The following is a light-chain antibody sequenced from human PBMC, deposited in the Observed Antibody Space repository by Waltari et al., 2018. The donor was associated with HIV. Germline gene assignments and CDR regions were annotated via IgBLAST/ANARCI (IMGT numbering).Light chain of an antibody. Sequence: QSALTQPASVSGAPGQSITISSTGPTRDVGGYDYISWYQQHPGKAPKLIIYAVNHRTSGVSNRFSGSKSGNTASLTISGLQAEDEADYYCSSYTLTSTYVFGTGTKVTVL. J-gene: IGLJ1*01. V-gene: IGLV2-14*03. CDR3: SSYTLTSTYV. CDR1: TRDVGGYDY. CDR2: AVN.